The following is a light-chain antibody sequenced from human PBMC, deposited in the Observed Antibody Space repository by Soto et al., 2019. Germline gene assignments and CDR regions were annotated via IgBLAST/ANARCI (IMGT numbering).Light chain of an antibody. Sequence: EIVMTQSPATLSVSPGESATLSCRASQSVGGNLAWYQQRPVRPPRLLIYDASTRATDIPARFSGSVSGTEFTLTISSLQSEEFALYYCQQYKNWPRYTFGQGTTLEIK. V-gene: IGKV3-15*01. CDR3: QQYKNWPRYT. CDR1: QSVGGN. CDR2: DAS. J-gene: IGKJ2*01.